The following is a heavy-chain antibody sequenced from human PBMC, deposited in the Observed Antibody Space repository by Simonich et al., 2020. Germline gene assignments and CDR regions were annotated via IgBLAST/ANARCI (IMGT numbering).Heavy chain of an antibody. CDR1: GYTFTSYG. CDR2: TSAYHGNT. Sequence: QVPLVQSGAEVKKPGASVKVSCKASGYTFTSYGISWVRQAPGQGLEWMGWTSAYHGNTNYAQKLQGRVTMTTDTSTRTAYMELRSLRSDDTAVYYCARASRGTWWYYYFDYWGQGTLVTVSS. J-gene: IGHJ4*02. D-gene: IGHD2-15*01. CDR3: ARASRGTWWYYYFDY. V-gene: IGHV1-18*01.